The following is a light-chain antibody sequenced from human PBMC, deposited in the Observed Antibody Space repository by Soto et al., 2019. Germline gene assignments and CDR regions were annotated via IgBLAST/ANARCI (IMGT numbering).Light chain of an antibody. J-gene: IGKJ4*01. CDR1: QGIRND. CDR3: QQYYSTLSLT. Sequence: IQMTQSPSSLSASVGDRVTITCRASQGIRNDLGWYQQKPGKAPKLLIYKASTRESGVPDRFSGSGSGTDFTLTISSLQAEDVAVYYCQQYYSTLSLTFGGGAKVDIK. V-gene: IGKV1-27*01. CDR2: KAS.